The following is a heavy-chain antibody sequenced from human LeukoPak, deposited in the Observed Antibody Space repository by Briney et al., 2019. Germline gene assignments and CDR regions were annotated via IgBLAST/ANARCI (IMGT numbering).Heavy chain of an antibody. Sequence: SGTLSLTCAVSGGSISSSNWWSWVRQPPGKGLVGIGEIYHSGSTNYNPSLKSRVTISVDKSKNQFSLKLSSVTAADTAVYYCARYGSGSNNWFDPWGQGTLVTVSS. D-gene: IGHD3-10*01. CDR1: GGSISSSNW. CDR2: IYHSGST. J-gene: IGHJ5*02. CDR3: ARYGSGSNNWFDP. V-gene: IGHV4-4*02.